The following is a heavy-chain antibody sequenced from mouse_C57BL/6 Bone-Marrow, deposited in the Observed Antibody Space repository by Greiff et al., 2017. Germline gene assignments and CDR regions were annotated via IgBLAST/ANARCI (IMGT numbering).Heavy chain of an antibody. CDR2: IHPNSGST. CDR1: GYTFTSYW. CDR3: ARWGIYYGNCPYARYY. J-gene: IGHJ4*01. D-gene: IGHD2-1*01. Sequence: QVQLQQPGAELVKPGASVKLSCKASGYTFTSYWMHWVKQRPGQGLEWIGMIHPNSGSTNYNEKFKSKATLTVDKSSSTAYMQLSSLTSEDSAVYDCARWGIYYGNCPYARYYWGQGTSVTVSS. V-gene: IGHV1-64*01.